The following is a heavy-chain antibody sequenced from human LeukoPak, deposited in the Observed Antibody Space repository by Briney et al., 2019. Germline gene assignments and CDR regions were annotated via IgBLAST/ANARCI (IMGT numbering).Heavy chain of an antibody. Sequence: PGGSLRLXCAASGFTFSSYAMSWVRQAPGKGLEWVSAISGSGGSTYYADSVKGRFTISRDNSKNTLYLQMNSLRAEDTAVYYCAKDSLNCSSTSCYFNWGQGTLVTVSS. CDR2: ISGSGGST. CDR1: GFTFSSYA. CDR3: AKDSLNCSSTSCYFN. J-gene: IGHJ4*02. D-gene: IGHD2-2*01. V-gene: IGHV3-23*01.